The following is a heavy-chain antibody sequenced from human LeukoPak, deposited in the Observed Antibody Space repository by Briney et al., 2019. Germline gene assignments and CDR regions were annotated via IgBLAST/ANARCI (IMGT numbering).Heavy chain of an antibody. Sequence: GGSLRLSCTASGFTFSSFWMGWVRQASGKGLEWVGRIRSKANSYATAYAASVKGRFTISRDDSKNTAYLQMNSLKTEDTAVYYCTRLLPYYDSSGRDYWGQGTLVTVSS. J-gene: IGHJ4*02. CDR2: IRSKANSYAT. V-gene: IGHV3-73*01. D-gene: IGHD3-22*01. CDR3: TRLLPYYDSSGRDY. CDR1: GFTFSSFW.